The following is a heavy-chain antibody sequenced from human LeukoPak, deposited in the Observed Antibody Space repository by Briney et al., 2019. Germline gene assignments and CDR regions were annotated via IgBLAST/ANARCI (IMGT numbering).Heavy chain of an antibody. CDR2: IYYSGST. J-gene: IGHJ5*02. CDR3: ARASQWELLGWIFDP. Sequence: SETLSLTCTVSGGSISSYYWSWIRQPPGKGLEWIGYIYYSGSTNYNPSLKSRVTISVDTSKNQFSLKLSSVTAADTAVYYCARASQWELLGWIFDPWGQGTLVTVSP. CDR1: GGSISSYY. V-gene: IGHV4-59*01. D-gene: IGHD1-26*01.